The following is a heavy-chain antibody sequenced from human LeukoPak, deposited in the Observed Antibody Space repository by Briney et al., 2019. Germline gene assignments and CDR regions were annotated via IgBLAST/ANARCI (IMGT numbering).Heavy chain of an antibody. CDR1: GFTFSSYG. Sequence: PGSSLRLSCTASGFTFSSYGMHWVRQAPGKGLEWVAVIWYDKSNKYYADSVKGRFTISRDNSKNTLYLQMNSLRAEDTAVYYCARDAGHHYDFWSGYFSSDAGRPFDIWGQGTMVTVSS. V-gene: IGHV3-33*01. D-gene: IGHD3-3*01. CDR2: IWYDKSNK. J-gene: IGHJ3*02. CDR3: ARDAGHHYDFWSGYFSSDAGRPFDI.